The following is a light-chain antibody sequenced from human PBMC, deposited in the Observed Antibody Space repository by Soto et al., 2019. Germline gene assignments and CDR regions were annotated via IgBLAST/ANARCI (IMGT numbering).Light chain of an antibody. CDR2: DAS. J-gene: IGKJ4*01. V-gene: IGKV1-12*01. CDR1: QGVRSW. CDR3: QQANSFPLT. Sequence: DIQMTQSPSSVSASVGDRVTITCRASQGVRSWLVWYQQKPGKAPKLLISDASSLQTGVASRFSGSGSGTDFTLTISSLQPEDFATYYCQQANSFPLTFGGGTKVAI.